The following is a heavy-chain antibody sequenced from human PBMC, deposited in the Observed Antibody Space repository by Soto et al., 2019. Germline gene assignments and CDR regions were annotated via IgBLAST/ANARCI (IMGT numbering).Heavy chain of an antibody. D-gene: IGHD3-10*01. Sequence: GGSLRLSCAASGFTFSSYAMSWVRQAPGKGLEWVSAVSSSGGSTYYADSVKGRFTISRDNSKNTLYLQMNSLRAEDTAVYYCAEHYSGSGRYYNPHYYGMDVWGQGTTVTVSS. V-gene: IGHV3-23*01. J-gene: IGHJ6*02. CDR1: GFTFSSYA. CDR2: VSSSGGST. CDR3: AEHYSGSGRYYNPHYYGMDV.